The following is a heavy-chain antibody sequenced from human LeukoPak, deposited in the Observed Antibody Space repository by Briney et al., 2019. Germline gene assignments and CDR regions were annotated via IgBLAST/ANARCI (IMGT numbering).Heavy chain of an antibody. J-gene: IGHJ4*02. CDR3: ARDGRPYSSGRSMDY. V-gene: IGHV1-18*01. CDR2: ISAYNGNT. Sequence: ASVKVSCKASGYTFTSYGISWVRQAPGQGLEWMGWISAYNGNTNYAQKLQGRVTMTTDTSTSTAYMELRSLRSDDTAVYYCARDGRPYSSGRSMDYWGQGTLVTVSS. D-gene: IGHD6-19*01. CDR1: GYTFTSYG.